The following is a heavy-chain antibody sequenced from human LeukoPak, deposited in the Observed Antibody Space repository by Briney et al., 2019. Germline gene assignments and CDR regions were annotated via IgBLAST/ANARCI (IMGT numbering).Heavy chain of an antibody. CDR3: ARSFDSRGYYYYGMDV. CDR2: IYYSGST. V-gene: IGHV4-59*01. J-gene: IGHJ6*02. CDR1: GGSISYYY. D-gene: IGHD3-22*01. Sequence: PSETLSLTCTVSGGSISYYYWSWIRQSPGKGLEWIGYIYYSGSTSYNPSLKSRVTISLDTSKNQFSLKLTSVTAADTAVYFCARSFDSRGYYYYGMDVWGQGTTVTVSS.